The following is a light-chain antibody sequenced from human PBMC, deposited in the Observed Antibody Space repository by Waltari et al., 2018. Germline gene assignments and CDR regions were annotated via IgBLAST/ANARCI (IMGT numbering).Light chain of an antibody. V-gene: IGLV2-14*01. Sequence: QSALTQPASVSGSPGQSITISCTGTSSDVGGYNYVSWYQQHPGKAPKLMIYEVSNRPSGVYNRFAGSKSGNTASLTISGLQAEDEADYYCSSYTSSSTPWVFGTGTKVTVL. CDR1: SSDVGGYNY. CDR2: EVS. CDR3: SSYTSSSTPWV. J-gene: IGLJ1*01.